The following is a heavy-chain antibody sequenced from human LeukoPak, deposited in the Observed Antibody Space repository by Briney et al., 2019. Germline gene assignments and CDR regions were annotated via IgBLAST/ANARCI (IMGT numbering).Heavy chain of an antibody. Sequence: GGSLRLSCAASGFTFSSYSMNWVRQAPWKGLEWVSSISSSSSYIYYGDSVKGRFTISRDNAKNSLYLQMNSLRAEDTAVYYCARGPESDGYNYDYWGQGTLVTVSS. V-gene: IGHV3-21*01. CDR1: GFTFSSYS. CDR3: ARGPESDGYNYDY. J-gene: IGHJ4*02. CDR2: ISSSSSYI. D-gene: IGHD5-24*01.